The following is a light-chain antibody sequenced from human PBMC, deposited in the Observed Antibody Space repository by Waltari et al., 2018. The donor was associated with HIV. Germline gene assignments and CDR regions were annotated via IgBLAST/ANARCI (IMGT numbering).Light chain of an antibody. CDR2: DNY. J-gene: IGLJ3*02. CDR3: GTWDSSLSAGV. Sequence: QSVLTQPPSVSAAPGQKVTISCSGRSSNIGNHFVSCYQQLPGTAPKLLIYDNYQRPSGIPDRFSGSKSGTSATLVITGLQTGDEANYYCGTWDSSLSAGVFGGGTKLTVL. CDR1: SSNIGNHF. V-gene: IGLV1-51*01.